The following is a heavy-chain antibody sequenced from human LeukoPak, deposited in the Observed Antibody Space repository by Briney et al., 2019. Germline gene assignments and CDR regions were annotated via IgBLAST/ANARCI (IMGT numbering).Heavy chain of an antibody. CDR1: GFTFDDYG. D-gene: IGHD2-21*02. CDR2: INWNGGST. V-gene: IGHV3-20*04. Sequence: GGSLRLSCAASGFTFDDYGMSWVRQAPGKGLEWVSGINWNGGSTGYADSVKGRFTISRDNAKNSLYLQMNSLRAEDTALYYCARSHIVVVTAMYYFDYWGQGTLVTVSS. CDR3: ARSHIVVVTAMYYFDY. J-gene: IGHJ4*02.